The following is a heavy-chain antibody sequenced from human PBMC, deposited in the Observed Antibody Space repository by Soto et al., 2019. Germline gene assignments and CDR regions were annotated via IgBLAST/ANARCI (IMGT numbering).Heavy chain of an antibody. Sequence: PSETLSLTCTVSGGSISSYYWSWIRQPAGKGLEWIGRIYTSGSTNYNPSLKSRVTMSVDTSKNQFSLKLSSVTAADTAVYYCARDPSSMLGNWLDPWGQGTLVTVSS. CDR2: IYTSGST. V-gene: IGHV4-4*07. CDR3: ARDPSSMLGNWLDP. CDR1: GGSISSYY. J-gene: IGHJ5*02. D-gene: IGHD3-10*02.